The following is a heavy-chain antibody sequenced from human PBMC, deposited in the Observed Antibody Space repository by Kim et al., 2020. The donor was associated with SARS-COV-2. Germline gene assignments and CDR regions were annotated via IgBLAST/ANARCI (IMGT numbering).Heavy chain of an antibody. D-gene: IGHD3-10*01. Sequence: SETLSLTCAVYGGSFSGHYWSWIRQPPGKGLEWIGEVNHNGFTNYSPSLKSRFTISADTSKNHFSLKLSSMTAADTALYYCARGLSRFGEFGGFDYWGQGNLVTVSS. CDR1: GGSFSGHY. CDR2: VNHNGFT. V-gene: IGHV4-34*01. J-gene: IGHJ4*02. CDR3: ARGLSRFGEFGGFDY.